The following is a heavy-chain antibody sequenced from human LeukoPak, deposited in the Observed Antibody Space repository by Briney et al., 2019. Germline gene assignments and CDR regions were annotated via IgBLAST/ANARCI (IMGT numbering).Heavy chain of an antibody. CDR2: IYPGDSDT. D-gene: IGHD2-2*01. CDR1: GYSFTSYW. J-gene: IGHJ3*02. V-gene: IGHV5-51*01. CDR3: ARFAYCSITSCLYDAFDI. Sequence: GESLKISCKGSGYSFTSYWIGRVRQMPGKGLEWMGIIYPGDSDTRYSPSFQGQVTISADKSISTDYLPWSSLKASDTAMYCCARFAYCSITSCLYDAFDIWGQGTMVTVSS.